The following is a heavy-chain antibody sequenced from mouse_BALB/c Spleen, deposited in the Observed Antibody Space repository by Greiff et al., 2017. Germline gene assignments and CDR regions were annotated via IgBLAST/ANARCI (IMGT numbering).Heavy chain of an antibody. CDR1: GFTFSSYT. V-gene: IGHV5-12-2*01. D-gene: IGHD2-14*01. Sequence: EVQLVESGGDLVKPGGSLKLSCAASGFTFSSYTMSWVRQTPEKRLEWVAYISNGGGSTYYPDTVKGRFTISRDNAKNTLYLQMSSLKSEDTAMYYCARHYRYDYFDYWGQGTTLTVSS. CDR3: ARHYRYDYFDY. CDR2: ISNGGGST. J-gene: IGHJ2*01.